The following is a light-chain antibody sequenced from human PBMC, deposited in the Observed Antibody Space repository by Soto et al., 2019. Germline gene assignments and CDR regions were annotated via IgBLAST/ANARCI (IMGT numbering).Light chain of an antibody. Sequence: EIVLTQSPGTLSLSPGERVTLSCRASQYINTRLAWYQHRPGQAPRLLIYQTSIRAAGIPARFSASGSGTDFTLTISDVQPEDFALYYCHQRQIWPRTFGQGTKVDIK. J-gene: IGKJ1*01. V-gene: IGKV3-11*01. CDR2: QTS. CDR1: QYINTR. CDR3: HQRQIWPRT.